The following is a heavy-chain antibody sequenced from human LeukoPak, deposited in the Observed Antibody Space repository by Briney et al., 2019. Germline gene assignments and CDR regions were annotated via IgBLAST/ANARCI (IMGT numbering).Heavy chain of an antibody. V-gene: IGHV4-30-4*01. J-gene: IGHJ6*02. D-gene: IGHD2-2*02. CDR3: AAGYCSSTSCYTGYYYYGMDV. Sequence: SQTLSLTCTVSGGSISSGDYYWSWIRQPPGKGLEWIGYIYYSGSTYYNPSLKSRVTMSVDTSKNQFSLKLSSVTAADTAVYYCAAGYCSSTSCYTGYYYYGMDVWGQGTTVTVSS. CDR1: GGSISSGDYY. CDR2: IYYSGST.